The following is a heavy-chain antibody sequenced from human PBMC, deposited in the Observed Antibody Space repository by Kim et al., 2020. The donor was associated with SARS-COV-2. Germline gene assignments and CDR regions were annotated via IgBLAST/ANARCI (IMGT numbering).Heavy chain of an antibody. D-gene: IGHD4-17*01. CDR3: ARGTYDYGDYLLLSWFDP. V-gene: IGHV3-11*06. Sequence: GGSLRLSCAASGFTFSDYYMSWIRQAPGKGLEWVSYISSSSSYTNYADSVKGRFTISRDNAKNSLYLQMNSLRAEDTAVYYCARGTYDYGDYLLLSWFDPWGQGTLVTVSS. J-gene: IGHJ5*02. CDR2: ISSSSSYT. CDR1: GFTFSDYY.